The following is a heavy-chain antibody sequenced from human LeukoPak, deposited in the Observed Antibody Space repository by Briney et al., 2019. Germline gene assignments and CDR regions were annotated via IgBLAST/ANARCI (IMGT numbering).Heavy chain of an antibody. D-gene: IGHD3-10*01. CDR2: MNPNSGNT. J-gene: IGHJ6*03. Sequence: GASVKVSCKASGYTFINYDIHWVRQATGQGLEWVGWMNPNSGNTGYPQKLQGRVTMTTDTSTSTAYMELRSLRSDDTAVYYCARSVKTFGYYYYMDVWGKGTTVTVSS. CDR1: GYTFINYD. V-gene: IGHV1-8*02. CDR3: ARSVKTFGYYYYMDV.